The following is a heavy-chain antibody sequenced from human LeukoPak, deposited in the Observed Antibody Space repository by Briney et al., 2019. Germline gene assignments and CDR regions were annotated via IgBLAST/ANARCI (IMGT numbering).Heavy chain of an antibody. V-gene: IGHV4-34*01. CDR1: GGSFSGYY. CDR3: ARVGDFWSGYYGGPVDP. J-gene: IGHJ5*02. CDR2: INHSGST. D-gene: IGHD3-3*01. Sequence: SETLSLTCAVYGGSFSGYYWSWIRQPPWKGLEWIGEINHSGSTNYNPSLKSRVTISLDTSKNQFSLKLSSVTAADTAVYYCARVGDFWSGYYGGPVDPWGQGTLVTVSS.